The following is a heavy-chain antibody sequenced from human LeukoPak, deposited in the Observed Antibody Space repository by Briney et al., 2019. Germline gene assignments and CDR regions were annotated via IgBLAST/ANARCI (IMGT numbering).Heavy chain of an antibody. D-gene: IGHD3-22*01. CDR1: GYTFTSYD. CDR2: MNPNSGNT. Sequence: GASVKVSCKASGYTFTSYDINWVRQATGQGLEWMGWMNPNSGNTGYAQKFQGRVTMTRNTSISTAYMELSSLRSEDTAVYYCARGNVTYHYDSSRRRKYYYYGMDVWGQGTTVTVSS. CDR3: ARGNVTYHYDSSRRRKYYYYGMDV. J-gene: IGHJ6*02. V-gene: IGHV1-8*01.